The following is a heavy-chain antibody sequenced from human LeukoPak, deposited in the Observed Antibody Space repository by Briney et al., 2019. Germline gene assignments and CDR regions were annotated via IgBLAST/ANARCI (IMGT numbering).Heavy chain of an antibody. Sequence: GGSLRISCAAAGFTFSSYDMDWVRQAPGKGLEWVSSISSSGGTIYYEDSAKGRFTISRDNAKNSLYLQMNSLRAEDTAVFYCSRAVLYYYYGMDVWGRGTTVTVS. J-gene: IGHJ6*02. CDR2: ISSSGGTI. CDR1: GFTFSSYD. CDR3: SRAVLYYYYGMDV. V-gene: IGHV3-48*03.